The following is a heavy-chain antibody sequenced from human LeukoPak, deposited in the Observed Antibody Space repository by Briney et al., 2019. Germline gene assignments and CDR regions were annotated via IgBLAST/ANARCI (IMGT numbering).Heavy chain of an antibody. D-gene: IGHD5-18*01. V-gene: IGHV4-59*01. Sequence: PSETLSLTCTVSGGSISSYYWSWIRQPPGKGLEWIGYIYYSGSTNYNPSLKTRVTISVDTSKNQFSLKLSSVTAADTAVYYCARSWTAMVNDAFDIWGQGTMVTVSS. CDR1: GGSISSYY. J-gene: IGHJ3*02. CDR3: ARSWTAMVNDAFDI. CDR2: IYYSGST.